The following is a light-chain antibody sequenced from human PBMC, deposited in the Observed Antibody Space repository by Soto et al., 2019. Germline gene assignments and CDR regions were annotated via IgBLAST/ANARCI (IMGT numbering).Light chain of an antibody. CDR2: EVS. V-gene: IGLV2-14*01. CDR3: SSYTSSGTLV. CDR1: SSDLGNYNY. J-gene: IGLJ1*01. Sequence: QSDLTQPASVSGSPGQSITVSCTGTSSDLGNYNYVSWYQHHPGKAPKLMVYEVSNRPSGVSNRFSGSKSGNTASLTISGLQVEDEAEYYCSSYTSSGTLVFGAGTKVTVL.